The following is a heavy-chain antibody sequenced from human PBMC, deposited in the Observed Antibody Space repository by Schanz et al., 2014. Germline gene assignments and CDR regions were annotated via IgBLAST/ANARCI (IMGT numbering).Heavy chain of an antibody. D-gene: IGHD5-18*01. CDR3: VRVSFADPRLYRGMDRDIDY. CDR1: GFTFSSYW. CDR2: IKSDGSST. Sequence: EVQLLESGGGLIQPGGSLRLSCAASGFTFSSYWMHWVRQVPGKGLVWVSRIKSDGSSTSYADSVKGRFTISRDDAKKSMYLQMNNLRAEDTAVYYCVRVSFADPRLYRGMDRDIDYWGQGTLVTVSS. V-gene: IGHV3-74*01. J-gene: IGHJ4*02.